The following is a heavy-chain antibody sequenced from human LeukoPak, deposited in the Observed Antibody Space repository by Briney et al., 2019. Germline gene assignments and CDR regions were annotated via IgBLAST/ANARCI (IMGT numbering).Heavy chain of an antibody. J-gene: IGHJ4*02. V-gene: IGHV4-4*02. CDR3: ARVPLIGSSPFDY. Sequence: PSETLSLTCAVSGGSISSSNWWSWVRQPPGKGLEWIGEIYHSGSTNYNPSLKSRVAISVDKSKSQFFVKLSSVTAADTAVYYCARVPLIGSSPFDYWGQGTLVTVSS. CDR1: GGSISSSNW. CDR2: IYHSGST. D-gene: IGHD6-13*01.